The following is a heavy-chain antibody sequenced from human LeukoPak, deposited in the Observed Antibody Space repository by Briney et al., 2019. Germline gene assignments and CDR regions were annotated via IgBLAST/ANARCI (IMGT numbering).Heavy chain of an antibody. CDR3: ARDLSGSYLGYFDY. D-gene: IGHD1-26*01. J-gene: IGHJ4*02. Sequence: GGSLRLSCAASGFTFNNYAMGWVRQAPGKGLEWVSSISSSSSYIYYADSVKGRFTISRDNAKNSLYLQMNSLRAEDTAVYYCARDLSGSYLGYFDYWGQGTLVTVSS. V-gene: IGHV3-21*01. CDR2: ISSSSSYI. CDR1: GFTFNNYA.